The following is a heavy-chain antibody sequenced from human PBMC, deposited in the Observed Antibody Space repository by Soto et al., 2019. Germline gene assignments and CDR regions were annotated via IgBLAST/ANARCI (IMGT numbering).Heavy chain of an antibody. CDR2: IIPIFGTA. J-gene: IGHJ3*02. CDR1: GGTFSSYA. Sequence: VASVKVSCKASGGTFSSYAISWVRQAPGQGLEWMGGIIPIFGTANYAQKFQGRVTITADESTSTAYMELSSLRSEDTAVYYCAREIVATTSGDAFDIWGQGTMVTVSS. CDR3: AREIVATTSGDAFDI. D-gene: IGHD5-12*01. V-gene: IGHV1-69*13.